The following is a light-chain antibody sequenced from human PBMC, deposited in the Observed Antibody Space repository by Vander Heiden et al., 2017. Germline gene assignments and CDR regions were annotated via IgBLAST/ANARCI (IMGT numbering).Light chain of an antibody. CDR1: ALPKQY. CDR2: KDS. Sequence: SYALPQPPSVSLSPGQTARITCSGDALPKQYAYWYQQKPGQAPVLVIYKDSERPSGIPERFSGSSSGTTVTLTISGVQAEDEADYYCQSADSSGTYVVFGGGTKLTVL. J-gene: IGLJ2*01. V-gene: IGLV3-25*03. CDR3: QSADSSGTYVV.